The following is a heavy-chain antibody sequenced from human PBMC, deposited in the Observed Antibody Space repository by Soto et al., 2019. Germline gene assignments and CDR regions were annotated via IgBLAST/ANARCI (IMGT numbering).Heavy chain of an antibody. CDR2: IWYDGSNK. CDR1: GFTFSSYG. D-gene: IGHD2-15*01. J-gene: IGHJ6*02. CDR3: AREFGYCSGGSCYSGNYYYYGMDV. V-gene: IGHV3-33*01. Sequence: PGGSLRLSCAASGFTFSSYGMHWVRQAPGKGLEWVAVIWYDGSNKYYADSVKGRFTISRDNSKNTLYLQMNSLRAEDTAVYYCAREFGYCSGGSCYSGNYYYYGMDVWGQGTTVTV.